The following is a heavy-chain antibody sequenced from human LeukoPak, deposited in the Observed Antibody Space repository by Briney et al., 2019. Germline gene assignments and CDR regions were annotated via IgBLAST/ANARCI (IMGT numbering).Heavy chain of an antibody. CDR3: ARWKGYSSSWFFDY. V-gene: IGHV4-34*01. J-gene: IGHJ4*02. Sequence: SETLSLTCAVYGGSFSGYYWSWIRQPPGKGLKWIGEINHSGSTNYNPSLKSRVTISVDTSKNQFSLKLSSVTAADTAVYYCARWKGYSSSWFFDYWGQGTLVTVSS. D-gene: IGHD6-13*01. CDR2: INHSGST. CDR1: GGSFSGYY.